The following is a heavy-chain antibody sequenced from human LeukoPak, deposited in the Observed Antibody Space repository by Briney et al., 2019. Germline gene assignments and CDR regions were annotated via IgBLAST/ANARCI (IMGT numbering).Heavy chain of an antibody. CDR2: IYTGGST. J-gene: IGHJ6*03. CDR1: GGSISSYY. V-gene: IGHV4-4*07. Sequence: TSETLSLTCTVSGGSISSYYWSWIRQPAGKGLEWIGRIYTGGSTNYNPSLKSRVTMSVDASKNQFSLKLGSVTAADTAVYYCARSVEGYCSGGSCYSYYYYMDVWGKGTTVTVS. D-gene: IGHD2-15*01. CDR3: ARSVEGYCSGGSCYSYYYYMDV.